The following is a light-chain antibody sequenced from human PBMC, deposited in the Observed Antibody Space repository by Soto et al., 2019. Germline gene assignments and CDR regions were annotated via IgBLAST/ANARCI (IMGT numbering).Light chain of an antibody. J-gene: IGKJ2*01. CDR1: QAVSSY. Sequence: DIVMTQSPAALSVSLGERVSLTCRASQAVSSYLAWYQQKPGQAPRLLIFDASTRATDIPDRFSGSGSGTDFTLTISSLQSSDLAVYYCLQYSTWPPLYTFGQGTKLEIK. CDR2: DAS. CDR3: LQYSTWPPLYT. V-gene: IGKV3-15*01.